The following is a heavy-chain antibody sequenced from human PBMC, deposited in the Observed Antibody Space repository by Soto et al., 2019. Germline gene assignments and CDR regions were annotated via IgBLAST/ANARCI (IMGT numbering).Heavy chain of an antibody. CDR1: GFTFSSAW. D-gene: IGHD3-10*01. V-gene: IGHV3-15*01. Sequence: EVQLVESGGGLVKPGGSLRLSCAASGFTFSSAWMNWVRQAPGKGLEWVGRIKSKADGGTTDYAAPVKGRFTISRDDSKNTLYLQLNSLKTEDTAVYYCTTASRLSGGLFDYWRQGTLVTVSS. CDR2: IKSKADGGTT. CDR3: TTASRLSGGLFDY. J-gene: IGHJ4*02.